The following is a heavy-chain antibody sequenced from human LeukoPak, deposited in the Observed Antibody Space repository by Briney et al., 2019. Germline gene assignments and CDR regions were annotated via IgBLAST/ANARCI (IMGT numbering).Heavy chain of an antibody. CDR1: GDSLTSTHW. V-gene: IGHV4-4*02. J-gene: IGHJ4*02. CDR3: ARGYDGRGYFDY. Sequence: SETLSLTCAVSGDSLTSTHWWSWVRQPPGKGLEWIGQIYKSGTTNYTPSLKSRVTMSVDKSKNQFSLKVSSVTAADTAVYYCARGYDGRGYFDYWGQGTLVTVSS. CDR2: IYKSGTT. D-gene: IGHD1-14*01.